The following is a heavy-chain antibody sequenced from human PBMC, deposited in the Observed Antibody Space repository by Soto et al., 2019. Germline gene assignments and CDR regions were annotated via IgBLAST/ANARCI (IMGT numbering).Heavy chain of an antibody. D-gene: IGHD3-10*01. CDR3: ARDQAKTLFGDLIFGAFDI. CDR2: ISAYNGNT. V-gene: IGHV1-18*01. Sequence: ASVKVSCKASGYTFTSYGISWVRQAPGQGLEWMGWISAYNGNTNYAQKLQGRVTMTTDTSTSTAYMELRSLRSDDTAVYYCARDQAKTLFGDLIFGAFDIWGQGTMVTVSS. J-gene: IGHJ3*02. CDR1: GYTFTSYG.